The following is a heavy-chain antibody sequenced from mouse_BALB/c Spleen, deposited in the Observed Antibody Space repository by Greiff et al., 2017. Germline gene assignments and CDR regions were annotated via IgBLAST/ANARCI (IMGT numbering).Heavy chain of an antibody. CDR3: ARGRLGRPYYAMDY. J-gene: IGHJ4*01. CDR1: GFTFSSFG. D-gene: IGHD4-1*01. V-gene: IGHV5-17*02. Sequence: EVKLMESGGGLVQPGGSRKLSCAASGFTFSSFGMHWVRQAPEKGLEWVAYISSGSSTNYYADTVKGRFTISRDNPKNTLFLQMTSLRSEDTAMYYCARGRLGRPYYAMDYWGQGTSVTVSA. CDR2: ISSGSSTN.